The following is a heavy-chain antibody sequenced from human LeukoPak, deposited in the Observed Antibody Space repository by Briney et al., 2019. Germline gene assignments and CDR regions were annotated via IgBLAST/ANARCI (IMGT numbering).Heavy chain of an antibody. CDR2: IYLGDSDT. J-gene: IGHJ4*02. V-gene: IGHV5-51*01. CDR3: ARSGIVGATWYFDY. Sequence: GESLKISCKGSGYNFTNYWIAWVRQMPGKGLEWMGTIYLGDSDTRYGPSFQGQVTTSADKSISTAYLQWSSLKASDTAMYYCARSGIVGATWYFDYWGQGTLVTVSS. D-gene: IGHD1-26*01. CDR1: GYNFTNYW.